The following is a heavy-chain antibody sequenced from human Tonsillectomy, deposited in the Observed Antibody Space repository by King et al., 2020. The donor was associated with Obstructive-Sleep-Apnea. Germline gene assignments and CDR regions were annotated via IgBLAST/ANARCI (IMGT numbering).Heavy chain of an antibody. D-gene: IGHD3-10*01. CDR1: GYTLTELS. Sequence: QLVQSGAEVKKPGASVKVSCKVSGYTLTELSMHWVRQAPGKGLEWMGGFDPEDGETIYAQKFQGRVTMTEDTSTDTAYMELSSLRSEDTAVYYCATAPVIPTFYYGSGHRSNWFDPWGQGTLXTVSS. J-gene: IGHJ5*02. V-gene: IGHV1-24*01. CDR3: ATAPVIPTFYYGSGHRSNWFDP. CDR2: FDPEDGET.